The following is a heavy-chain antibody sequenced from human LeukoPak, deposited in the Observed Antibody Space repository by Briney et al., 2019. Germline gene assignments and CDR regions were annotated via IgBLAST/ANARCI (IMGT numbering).Heavy chain of an antibody. CDR2: IYDSGST. CDR3: ARLYGSGSYSLPDY. CDR1: GGSIRSSYYY. Sequence: SETLSLTCTVSGGSIRSSYYYWGWIRQPPGKGLEWIGSIYDSGSTYYNPSLKSRVTISVDTSKNQFSLKLSSVTAADTAVYYCARLYGSGSYSLPDYWGQGTLVTVSS. D-gene: IGHD3-10*01. V-gene: IGHV4-39*01. J-gene: IGHJ4*02.